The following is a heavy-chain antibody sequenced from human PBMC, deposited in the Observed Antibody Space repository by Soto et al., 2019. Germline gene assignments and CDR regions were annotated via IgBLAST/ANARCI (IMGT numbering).Heavy chain of an antibody. CDR2: INPNSGGT. CDR3: ARGGYCSGGSCQIADY. CDR1: GYTFTGYY. D-gene: IGHD2-15*01. Sequence: QVQLVQSGAEVKKPGASVKVSCKASGYTFTGYYMHWVRQAPGQGLGWMGWINPNSGGTNYAQKFQGWVTMTRDTSISTAYMELSRLRSDDTAVYYCARGGYCSGGSCQIADYWGQGTLVTVSS. J-gene: IGHJ4*02. V-gene: IGHV1-2*04.